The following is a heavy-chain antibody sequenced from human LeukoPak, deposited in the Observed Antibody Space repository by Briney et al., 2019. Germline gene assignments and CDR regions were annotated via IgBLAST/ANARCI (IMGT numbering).Heavy chain of an antibody. J-gene: IGHJ4*02. D-gene: IGHD3-22*01. V-gene: IGHV3-64*04. CDR3: ARANRLYYYDSSGLDY. CDR1: GLTFSAYA. Sequence: GGPLRLSCSASGLTFSAYAMHWVRQAPGKRLEYVSAISPDGTSTYYADSVRGRFSISRDNSKNTLYLQMNSLRAEDTAVYYCARANRLYYYDSSGLDYWGQGTLVTVSS. CDR2: ISPDGTST.